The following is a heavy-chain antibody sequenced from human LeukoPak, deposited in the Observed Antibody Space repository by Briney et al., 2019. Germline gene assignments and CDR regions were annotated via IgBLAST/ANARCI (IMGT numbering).Heavy chain of an antibody. CDR3: AKAAHYDFWSGYDY. CDR1: GFTFSSYG. Sequence: NPGGSLRLSCAASGFTFSSYGMHWVRQAPGKGLEWVTFIRYDGSNKYYTDSVKARFTISRDNSKNTLYLQMNSLRAEDTAVYYCAKAAHYDFWSGYDYWGQGTVVTVSS. CDR2: IRYDGSNK. J-gene: IGHJ4*02. D-gene: IGHD3-3*01. V-gene: IGHV3-30*02.